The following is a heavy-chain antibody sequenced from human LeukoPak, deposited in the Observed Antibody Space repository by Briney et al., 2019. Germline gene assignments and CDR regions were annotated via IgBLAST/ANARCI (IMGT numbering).Heavy chain of an antibody. Sequence: GRSLRLSCAASGFTFDDYAMLWVRQAPGKGLEWVSGINWNSGTIGYADSVKGRFTISRDNAKNSLYLQMNSLRAEDTALYYCAKERYGDYGLYYFDYWGQGTLVTVSS. J-gene: IGHJ4*02. CDR2: INWNSGTI. CDR1: GFTFDDYA. V-gene: IGHV3-9*01. CDR3: AKERYGDYGLYYFDY. D-gene: IGHD4-17*01.